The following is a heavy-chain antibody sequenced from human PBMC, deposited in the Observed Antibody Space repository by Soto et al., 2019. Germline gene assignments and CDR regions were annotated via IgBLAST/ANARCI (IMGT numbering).Heavy chain of an antibody. V-gene: IGHV3-74*01. CDR2: INTDGSST. CDR3: ARSPGGYYID. J-gene: IGHJ3*01. D-gene: IGHD3-9*01. Sequence: EVQLVESGGGLVQPGGSLRLSCADSGFSFSSYWMHWVRQGPEKGLVWVARINTDGSSTNYADSVKGRFTISRDNAKNTLYLQMNSLRAEDTAVYYCARSPGGYYIDWGQGTMVTVSS. CDR1: GFSFSSYW.